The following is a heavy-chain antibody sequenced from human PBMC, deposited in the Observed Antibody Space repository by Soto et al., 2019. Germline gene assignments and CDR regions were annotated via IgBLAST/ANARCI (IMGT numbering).Heavy chain of an antibody. J-gene: IGHJ6*03. Sequence: GGSLRLSCAASGFTFSSYGMHWVRQAPGKGLEWVAVIWYDGSNKYYADSVKGRFTISRDNSKNTLYLQMNSLRAEDTAVYYCARDQVPYYYMDVWGKGTTVTVSS. CDR1: GFTFSSYG. V-gene: IGHV3-33*01. CDR3: ARDQVPYYYMDV. CDR2: IWYDGSNK.